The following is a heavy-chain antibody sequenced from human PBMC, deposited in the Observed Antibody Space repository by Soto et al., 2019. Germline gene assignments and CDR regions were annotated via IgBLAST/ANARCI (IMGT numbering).Heavy chain of an antibody. CDR2: ISGSGISI. D-gene: IGHD2-8*01. CDR3: ANDLRVIVLMGGFDY. V-gene: IGHV3-23*01. J-gene: IGHJ4*02. CDR1: GFTFSSYA. Sequence: EVQPLESGGGLIQPGESLRLSCAASGFTFSSYAMNWVRQAPGKGLEWVAAISGSGISINYADSVKGRFTISGDNSKNTLDLQMNGFGTEVRAVNYCANDLRVIVLMGGFDYWGQETRVPVSS.